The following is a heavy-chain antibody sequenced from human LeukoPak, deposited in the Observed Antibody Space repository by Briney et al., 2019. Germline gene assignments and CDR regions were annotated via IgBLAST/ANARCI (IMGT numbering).Heavy chain of an antibody. Sequence: GGSLRLSCSASGFTFSSYAMHWVSQAPGKGLEYVTAISSNGGSTHYADSVKGRFTISRDNSKNTLYLQMSSLRAEDTAVYYCEKATYYYGSGSYEIYYYGMDVWGQGTTVTVSS. CDR3: EKATYYYGSGSYEIYYYGMDV. CDR2: ISSNGGST. V-gene: IGHV3-64D*06. J-gene: IGHJ6*02. CDR1: GFTFSSYA. D-gene: IGHD3-10*01.